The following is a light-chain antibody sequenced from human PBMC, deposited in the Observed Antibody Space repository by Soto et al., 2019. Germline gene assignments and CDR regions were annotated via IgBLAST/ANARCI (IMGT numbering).Light chain of an antibody. CDR3: SLYTTASTYV. Sequence: QSVLTQSASVSGSPGQSITISCTGTSSDVGGYNYVSWYQQHPGKAPKLMIYEVSNRPSGVSNRFSGSKSGNTASLTISGLQAEDEAEYYCSLYTTASTYVFGTGTKVTVL. CDR2: EVS. CDR1: SSDVGGYNY. V-gene: IGLV2-14*01. J-gene: IGLJ1*01.